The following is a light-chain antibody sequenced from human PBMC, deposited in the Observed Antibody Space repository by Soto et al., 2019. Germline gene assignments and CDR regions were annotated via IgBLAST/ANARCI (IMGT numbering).Light chain of an antibody. V-gene: IGKV1-39*01. J-gene: IGKJ2*01. CDR3: QQRYRTPVA. Sequence: DIQMTQSPSSLSASVGDRVTITCRASQSISSYLNWYQQKPGKAPKLLIYAASSLQSGVPSRFSGSGSGTDFTLTISSLQPEDFATYYCQQRYRTPVAFGQGNKLEIK. CDR2: AAS. CDR1: QSISSY.